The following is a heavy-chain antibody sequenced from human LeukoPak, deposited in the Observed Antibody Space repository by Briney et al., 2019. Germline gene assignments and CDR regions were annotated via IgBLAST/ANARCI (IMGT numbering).Heavy chain of an antibody. CDR1: GYTFTSYG. J-gene: IGHJ6*02. CDR2: ISAYNGNT. Sequence: ASVKVSCKASGYTFTSYGISWVRQAPGQGLEWMGWISAYNGNTNYAQKLQGRVTMTTDTSTSTAYMELSSLRSEDTAVYYCARNHADIVVVVAATHYGMDVWGQGTTVTVSS. CDR3: ARNHADIVVVVAATHYGMDV. V-gene: IGHV1-18*01. D-gene: IGHD2-15*01.